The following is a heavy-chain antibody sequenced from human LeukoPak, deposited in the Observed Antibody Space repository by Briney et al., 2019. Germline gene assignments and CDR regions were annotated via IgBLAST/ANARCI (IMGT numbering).Heavy chain of an antibody. CDR3: ARESTVTYFDY. J-gene: IGHJ4*02. D-gene: IGHD4-17*01. CDR1: GFTFTGYY. Sequence: PGGSLRLSCAASGFTFTGYYMHWVRQAPGQGLEWMGWINPNSGGTNYAQKFQGRVTMTRDTSISTAYMELSRLKSDDTAVYYCARESTVTYFDYWGQGTLVTVSS. CDR2: INPNSGGT. V-gene: IGHV1-2*02.